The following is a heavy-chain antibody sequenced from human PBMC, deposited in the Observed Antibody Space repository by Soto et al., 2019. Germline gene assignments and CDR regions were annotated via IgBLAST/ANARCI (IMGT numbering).Heavy chain of an antibody. CDR2: ISYDGSNK. CDR1: GFTFSSYA. V-gene: IGHV3-30-3*01. D-gene: IGHD1-26*01. CDR3: AREGVGATSINFDY. J-gene: IGHJ4*02. Sequence: QPGGSLRLSCAASGFTFSSYAMHWVRQAPGKGLEWVAVISYDGSNKYYADSVKGRFTISRDNSKNTLYLQMNSLRAEDTAVYYCAREGVGATSINFDYWGQGTLVTVSS.